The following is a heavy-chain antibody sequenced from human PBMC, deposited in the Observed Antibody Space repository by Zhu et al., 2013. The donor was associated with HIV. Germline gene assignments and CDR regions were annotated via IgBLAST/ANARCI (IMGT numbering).Heavy chain of an antibody. D-gene: IGHD5-18*01. CDR1: GYTFNGHY. Sequence: QVQLVQSGAEVKKPGDSVKVSCKASGYTFNGHYMYWVRQAPGQGLEWMGWISTYNGDTNYAQKVQGRVTLTTDTSASTAYMELRSLRSDDTAVYYCARDGHGVTDDYWGQGTLLTVSS. CDR2: ISTYNGDT. V-gene: IGHV1-18*01. CDR3: ARDGHGVTDDY. J-gene: IGHJ4*02.